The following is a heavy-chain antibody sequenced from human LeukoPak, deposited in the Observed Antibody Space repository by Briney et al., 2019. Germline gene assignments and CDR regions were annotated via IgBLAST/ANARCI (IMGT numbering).Heavy chain of an antibody. J-gene: IGHJ4*02. CDR3: ARGEYGSGSYYIDY. D-gene: IGHD1-26*01. Sequence: PGGSLRLSCAASGFTFGSYSMNWVRHAPGRGLEWVSSITSSSNYIYYADSVKGRFTISRDNAKNSLYLQMNNLRAEDTAVYYCARGEYGSGSYYIDYWGQGTLVTVSS. CDR2: ITSSSNYI. CDR1: GFTFGSYS. V-gene: IGHV3-21*01.